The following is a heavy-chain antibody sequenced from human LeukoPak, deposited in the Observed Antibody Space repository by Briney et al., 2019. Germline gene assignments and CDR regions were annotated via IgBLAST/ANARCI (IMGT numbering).Heavy chain of an antibody. J-gene: IGHJ4*02. V-gene: IGHV3-7*01. D-gene: IGHD5/OR15-5a*01. CDR3: ARDPESSAFDL. CDR2: IKQAGSVK. CDR1: GFTFSSYE. Sequence: GGSLRLSCAASGFTFSSYEMNWVRQAPGKGLEFVANIKQAGSVKNYMDSLKGRSTISRDNARESLYLEINSLRADDTAVYYCARDPESSAFDLWGQGALVTVSS.